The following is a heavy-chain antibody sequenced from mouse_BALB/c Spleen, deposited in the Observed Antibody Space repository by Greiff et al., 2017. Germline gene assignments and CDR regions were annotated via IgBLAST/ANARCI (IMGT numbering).Heavy chain of an antibody. Sequence: EVQGVESGGGLVKPGGSLKLSCAASGFTFSDYYMYWVRQTPEKRLEWVATISDGGSYTYYPDSVKGRFTISRDNAKNILYLQMSSLRSEDTAMYYCASYYRYDAFAYWGQGTLVTVSA. CDR3: ASYYRYDAFAY. CDR1: GFTFSDYY. CDR2: ISDGGSYT. D-gene: IGHD2-14*01. V-gene: IGHV5-4*02. J-gene: IGHJ3*01.